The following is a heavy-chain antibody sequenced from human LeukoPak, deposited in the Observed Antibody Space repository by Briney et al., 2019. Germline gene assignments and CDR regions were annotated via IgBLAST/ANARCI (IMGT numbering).Heavy chain of an antibody. CDR1: GFTFSSYG. J-gene: IGHJ4*02. Sequence: PGGSLRLSCAASGFTFSSYGMSWVRQAPGKGLERVSGISGSGGNTYYADSVKGRFTISRDNSKNTLYLQMNSLRAEDTAVYYCAKAPVTSCRGAFCYPFDYWGQGTLVTVSS. CDR2: ISGSGGNT. D-gene: IGHD2-15*01. V-gene: IGHV3-23*01. CDR3: AKAPVTSCRGAFCYPFDY.